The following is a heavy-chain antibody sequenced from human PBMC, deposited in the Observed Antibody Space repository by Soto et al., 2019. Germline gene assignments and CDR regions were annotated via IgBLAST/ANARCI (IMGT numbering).Heavy chain of an antibody. CDR2: IYYSGST. D-gene: IGHD1-26*01. CDR3: ARGPTGSGNWFDP. CDR1: GGTISSYY. J-gene: IGHJ5*02. Sequence: PSETLSLTRTVSGGTISSYYWSWNRPHPGKGLEWIGYIYYSGSTNYNPSLKSRVTISVDTSKNQFSLKLSSVTAADTAVYYCARGPTGSGNWFDPWGQGTLVTVST. V-gene: IGHV4-59*01.